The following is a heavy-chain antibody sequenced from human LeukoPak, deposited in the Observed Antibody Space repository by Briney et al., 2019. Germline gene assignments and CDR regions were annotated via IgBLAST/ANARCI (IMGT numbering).Heavy chain of an antibody. J-gene: IGHJ5*02. Sequence: PSETLSLTCTVSGGSINSGNYYWSWIRQSAGKGLEWIGRIYTSGTTSYNPSLKSRVTISVDTSKNQFSLRLTSVTAADTAVYYCPSALSSSFWSGYLGWFDPWGHGTLVTVSS. V-gene: IGHV4-61*02. CDR3: PSALSSSFWSGYLGWFDP. CDR1: GGSINSGNYY. CDR2: IYTSGTT. D-gene: IGHD3-3*01.